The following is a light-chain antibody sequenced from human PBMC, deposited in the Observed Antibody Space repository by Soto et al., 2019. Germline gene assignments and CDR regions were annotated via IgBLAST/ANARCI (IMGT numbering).Light chain of an antibody. J-gene: IGKJ4*01. CDR3: QQDGSSPLT. CDR2: DAS. Sequence: EIVLTQSPGTLSLSPGERATLSCRASHSVSSSYLAWYQQKPGQAPRLLIYDASSRATGIPDRFSGSGSGTDFTLTISRLEPEDFAVYYCQQDGSSPLTFGGG. V-gene: IGKV3-20*01. CDR1: HSVSSSY.